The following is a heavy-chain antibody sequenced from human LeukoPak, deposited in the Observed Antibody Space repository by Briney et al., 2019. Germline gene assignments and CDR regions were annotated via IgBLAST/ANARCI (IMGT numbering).Heavy chain of an antibody. J-gene: IGHJ3*02. V-gene: IGHV4-59*08. CDR3: ARHRPGGNGWYFPDDFDI. Sequence: PSETLSLTCTVSGGSISNYWSWIRQPPGKGLEWIGYIYHSGSTNYNPSLKSRVTISIDTSKNQFSLNLSSVTAADTAVYYCARHRPGGNGWYFPDDFDIWGQGTMVTVSS. D-gene: IGHD6-19*01. CDR2: IYHSGST. CDR1: GGSISNY.